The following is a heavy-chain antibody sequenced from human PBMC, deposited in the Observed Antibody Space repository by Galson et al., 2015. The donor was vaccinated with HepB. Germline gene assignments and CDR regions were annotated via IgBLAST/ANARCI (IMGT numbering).Heavy chain of an antibody. D-gene: IGHD6-19*01. Sequence: SLRLSCAASGFSFKDSYMTWIRQAPGKGLVWVSFISSSGRYTNYAGSVKGRFTISRDNAKNSLYLQMDSLRAEDTAIYYRARGYNSGLDYWGQGTLVTVSS. CDR1: GFSFKDSY. CDR3: ARGYNSGLDY. V-gene: IGHV3-11*06. J-gene: IGHJ4*02. CDR2: ISSSGRYT.